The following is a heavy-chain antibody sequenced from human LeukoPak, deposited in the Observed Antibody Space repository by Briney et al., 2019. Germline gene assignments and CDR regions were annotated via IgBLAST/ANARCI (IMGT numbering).Heavy chain of an antibody. J-gene: IGHJ4*02. D-gene: IGHD3-22*01. CDR3: ALIALDSSGYYYDYFDY. Sequence: GGSLRLSCAASGFSFKNYWMHWVRQAPGKGLVWVSRIDSDGSSTSYADSVKGRFTISRDNAKNTLYLQMNSLRAEDTAVYYCALIALDSSGYYYDYFDYWGQGTLVTVSS. CDR2: IDSDGSST. CDR1: GFSFKNYW. V-gene: IGHV3-74*01.